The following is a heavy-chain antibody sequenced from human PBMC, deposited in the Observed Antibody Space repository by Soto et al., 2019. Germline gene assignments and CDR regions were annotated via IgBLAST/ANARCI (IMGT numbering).Heavy chain of an antibody. Sequence: DVQLVESGGGLVQPGGSLRVSCAASGFTLGSHRIHWVRQPPGKGLEWVSRIDTDGGGTSYADSVKGRFTISTDNAKNTVYLKMNGLRAEDTAVYYGATVFGLWGQGTLVTFSS. CDR1: GFTLGSHR. D-gene: IGHD3-16*01. J-gene: IGHJ4*02. CDR3: ATVFGL. CDR2: IDTDGGGT. V-gene: IGHV3-74*01.